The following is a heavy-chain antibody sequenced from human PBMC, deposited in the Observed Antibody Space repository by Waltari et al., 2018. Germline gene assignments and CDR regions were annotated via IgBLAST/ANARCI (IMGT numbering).Heavy chain of an antibody. J-gene: IGHJ4*02. CDR1: GFTFTNYW. CDR2: INHDGSGK. D-gene: IGHD6-13*01. Sequence: VQLVESGGGLVQPGGSLRLSCATSGFTFTNYWLSWVRQAPGKGLEWLANINHDGSGKFFLGSVKGRFTISRDNAKKSVYLQMNSLTGEDTAVYYCATSRDAAGNDWGQGTLVTVSS. CDR3: ATSRDAAGND. V-gene: IGHV3-7*01.